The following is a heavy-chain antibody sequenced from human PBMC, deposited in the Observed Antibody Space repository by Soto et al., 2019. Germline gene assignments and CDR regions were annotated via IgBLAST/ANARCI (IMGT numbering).Heavy chain of an antibody. V-gene: IGHV4-34*01. CDR1: GGSFSGYH. Sequence: LSLTCAVYGGSFSGYHWSWIRQPPGKGLEWIGEINHSGSTNYNPSLKNRVTISVDTSKNQFSLKLSSVTAADTAVYYCARGSLKLPSRSYDFWSGHLSNYYYGMDVWGQGTTVTAP. CDR3: ARGSLKLPSRSYDFWSGHLSNYYYGMDV. J-gene: IGHJ6*02. CDR2: INHSGST. D-gene: IGHD3-3*01.